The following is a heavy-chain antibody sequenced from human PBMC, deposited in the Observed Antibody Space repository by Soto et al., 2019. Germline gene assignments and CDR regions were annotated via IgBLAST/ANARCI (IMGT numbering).Heavy chain of an antibody. J-gene: IGHJ6*02. V-gene: IGHV3-23*01. Sequence: EVQLLESGGGLVQPGGSLRLSCAASGFTFSSYAMSWVRQAPGKGLEWVSAISGSGGSTYYADSVKGRFTISRDNSKNTLYLQMNSLRAEDTAVYYCAKGGYCSSTSCYNYYYYGMDVWGQGTTVTVSS. CDR1: GFTFSSYA. D-gene: IGHD2-2*01. CDR3: AKGGYCSSTSCYNYYYYGMDV. CDR2: ISGSGGST.